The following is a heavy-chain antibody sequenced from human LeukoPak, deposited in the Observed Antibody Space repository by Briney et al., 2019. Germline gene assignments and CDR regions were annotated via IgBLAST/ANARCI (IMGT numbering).Heavy chain of an antibody. J-gene: IGHJ4*02. CDR3: AGRYSSSWYQKGGIDY. CDR1: GGSFSGYY. Sequence: SETLSLTCAVYGGSFSGYYWSWIRQPPGKGLEWIGEINHSGSTNYNPSLKGRVTISVDTSKNQFSLKLSSVTAADTAVYYCAGRYSSSWYQKGGIDYWGQGTLVTVSS. CDR2: INHSGST. D-gene: IGHD6-13*01. V-gene: IGHV4-34*01.